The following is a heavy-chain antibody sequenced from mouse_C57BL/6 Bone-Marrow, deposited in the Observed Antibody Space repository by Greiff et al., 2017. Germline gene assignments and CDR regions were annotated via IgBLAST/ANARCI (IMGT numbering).Heavy chain of an antibody. CDR3: ARLGYSYDY. V-gene: IGHV5-17*01. CDR1: GFTFSAYG. J-gene: IGHJ2*01. CDR2: ISSGSSTI. D-gene: IGHD2-3*01. Sequence: EVKLVASGGGLVKPGGSLKLSCAASGFTFSAYGMHWVSQAPEKGLEWVAYISSGSSTIYYADTVKGRFTISRDNAKNTLFLQMTRLRSEDTAMYYCARLGYSYDYWGQGTTLTVSS.